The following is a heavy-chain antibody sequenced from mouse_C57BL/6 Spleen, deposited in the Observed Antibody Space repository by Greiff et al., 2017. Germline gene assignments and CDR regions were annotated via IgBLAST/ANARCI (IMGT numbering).Heavy chain of an antibody. J-gene: IGHJ2*01. Sequence: DVKLVESGGGLVKPGGSLKLSCAASGFTFSSYAMSWVRQTPEKRLEWVATISDGGSYTYYPDNVKGRFTISRDNAKNNLYLQMSHLKSEDTAMYYCARETVFDYWGQGTTLTVSS. V-gene: IGHV5-4*01. D-gene: IGHD1-1*01. CDR3: ARETVFDY. CDR2: ISDGGSYT. CDR1: GFTFSSYA.